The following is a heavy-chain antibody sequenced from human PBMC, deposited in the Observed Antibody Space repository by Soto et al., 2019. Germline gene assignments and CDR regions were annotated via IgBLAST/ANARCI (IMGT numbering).Heavy chain of an antibody. V-gene: IGHV3-21*01. D-gene: IGHD3-10*01. J-gene: IGHJ6*02. CDR3: ARVAGVAGMDV. CDR1: GFTFSSYT. CDR2: ISSSSSYI. Sequence: GGSLRLSCAASGFTFSSYTMHWVRQAPGRGLEWVSCISSSSSYIYYADSVKGRCTISRDNAKDSLYLQMSSLRAEDTAVYYCARVAGVAGMDVWGQGTTVTVSS.